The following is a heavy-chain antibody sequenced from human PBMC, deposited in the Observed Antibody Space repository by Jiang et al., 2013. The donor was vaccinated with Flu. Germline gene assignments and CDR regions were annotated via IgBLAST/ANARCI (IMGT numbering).Heavy chain of an antibody. V-gene: IGHV4-59*08. J-gene: IGHJ4*02. CDR3: ARLSTAYGEDHDY. CDR1: GGSISSYY. D-gene: IGHD4-17*01. CDR2: IYYTGST. Sequence: LLKPSETLSLTCTVSGGSISSYYWSWIRQPPGKGLEWLGYIYYTGSTNYNPSLQSRVTISVDTSKTQFSLKLSSVTAADTAVYYCARLSTAYGEDHDYWGQGTLVTVSS.